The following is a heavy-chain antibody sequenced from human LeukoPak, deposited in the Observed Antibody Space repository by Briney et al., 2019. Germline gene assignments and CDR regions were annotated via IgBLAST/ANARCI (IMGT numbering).Heavy chain of an antibody. CDR1: GFTFSSYW. Sequence: GGSLRLSCAASGFTFSSYWMSWVRQAPGKGLEWVANIKHDGSEKYYVDSVKGRFTISRDNAKNSLYMQMNSLRAEDTAVYYCAREQFPVAGTWDQWVQGTLVSGSS. CDR2: IKHDGSEK. D-gene: IGHD6-19*01. CDR3: AREQFPVAGTWDQ. V-gene: IGHV3-7*05. J-gene: IGHJ4*02.